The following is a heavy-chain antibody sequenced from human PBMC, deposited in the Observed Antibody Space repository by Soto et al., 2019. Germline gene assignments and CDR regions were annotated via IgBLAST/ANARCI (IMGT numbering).Heavy chain of an antibody. Sequence: ASVKVSCKASGYTFTSYYMHWVRQAPGQGLEWMGIINPSGGSTSYAQKFQGRVTMTRDTSTSTVYMEQSSLRSEDTAVYYCARDEVVAATPSAFDIWGQGTMVTV. V-gene: IGHV1-46*01. CDR3: ARDEVVAATPSAFDI. CDR1: GYTFTSYY. CDR2: INPSGGST. J-gene: IGHJ3*02. D-gene: IGHD2-15*01.